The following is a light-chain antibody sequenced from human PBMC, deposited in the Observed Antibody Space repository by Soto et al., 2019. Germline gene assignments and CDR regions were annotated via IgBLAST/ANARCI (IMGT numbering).Light chain of an antibody. CDR2: DVT. Sequence: QSALTQPASVSGSPGQSITISCTGSNSDVGAYNYVSWYQQHPGKAPRLIIYDVTNRPSGVYHRFSGSKSGSTASLTISGLQDEDEADYYCSSYTSSSTLICGGGTKVTVL. CDR1: NSDVGAYNY. J-gene: IGLJ2*01. CDR3: SSYTSSSTLI. V-gene: IGLV2-14*03.